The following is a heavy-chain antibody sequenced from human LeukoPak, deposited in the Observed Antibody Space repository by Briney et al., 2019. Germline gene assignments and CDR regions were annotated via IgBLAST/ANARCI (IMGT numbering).Heavy chain of an antibody. J-gene: IGHJ3*02. Sequence: ASVKVSCKASASTLTRYYFHWVRQAPGQGLEWMGWINPNSGGTNYAQKFQGRVTMTRDTSISTIYMELGRLRFDDTAVFYCATTGYGGTYDAFDIWGQGTMVTVSS. CDR1: ASTLTRYY. D-gene: IGHD4-23*01. V-gene: IGHV1-2*02. CDR3: ATTGYGGTYDAFDI. CDR2: INPNSGGT.